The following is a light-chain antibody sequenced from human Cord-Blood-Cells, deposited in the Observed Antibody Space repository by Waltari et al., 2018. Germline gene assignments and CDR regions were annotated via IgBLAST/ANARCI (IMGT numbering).Light chain of an antibody. CDR3: QQYDNPLT. CDR2: DAS. J-gene: IGKJ4*01. CDR1: QDISNY. V-gene: IGKV1-33*01. Sequence: DIQMTQPPSSLSASAGDRVTLTCQASQDISNYLNWYQQKPGKAPKLLIYDASNLETGVPSRFSGSGSGTDFTFTISSLQPEDIATYYCQQYDNPLTFGGGTKVEIK.